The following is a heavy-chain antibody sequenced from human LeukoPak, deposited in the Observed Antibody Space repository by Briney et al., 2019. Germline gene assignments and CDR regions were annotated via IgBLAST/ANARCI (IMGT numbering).Heavy chain of an antibody. CDR3: AKDISSSWYNNWFEP. D-gene: IGHD6-13*01. J-gene: IGHJ5*02. V-gene: IGHV3-9*01. CDR1: GFTFDDYA. Sequence: GGSLRLSYAASGFTFDDYAMHWVRHAPGGGLEWVSGISWKSGSIGYADSVKGRFTISRDNAKNSLYLQISSLRAEDTAFYYCAKDISSSWYNNWFEPSGQGTLVTVSS. CDR2: ISWKSGSI.